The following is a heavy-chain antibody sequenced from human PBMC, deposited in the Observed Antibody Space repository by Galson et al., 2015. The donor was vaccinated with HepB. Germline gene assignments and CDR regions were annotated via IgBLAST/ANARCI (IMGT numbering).Heavy chain of an antibody. CDR1: GFTFSDHY. V-gene: IGHV3-72*01. Sequence: SLRLSCAASGFTFSDHYMDWVRQAPGKGLEWVSRSRNKANSYTTEYAASVKGRFIISRDDSENSLYLQMNSLTAEDTAVYYCTRVGQPYSYDQWGQGTLVTVSS. J-gene: IGHJ4*02. CDR3: TRVGQPYSYDQ. CDR2: SRNKANSYTT. D-gene: IGHD5-18*01.